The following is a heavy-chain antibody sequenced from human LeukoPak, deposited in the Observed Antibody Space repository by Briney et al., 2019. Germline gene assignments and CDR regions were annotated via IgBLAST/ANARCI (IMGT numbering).Heavy chain of an antibody. V-gene: IGHV3-20*04. CDR1: GFTFDDYG. CDR3: ARASGSYEIDC. J-gene: IGHJ4*02. Sequence: GGSLRLSCAASGFTFDDYGMSWVRQAPGKGLEWVSGINWSGTRTGYADSVKGRFTTSRDNVRNSLSLQMNSLRAEDTALYYCARASGSYEIDCWGQGTLVTVSS. CDR2: INWSGTRT. D-gene: IGHD1-26*01.